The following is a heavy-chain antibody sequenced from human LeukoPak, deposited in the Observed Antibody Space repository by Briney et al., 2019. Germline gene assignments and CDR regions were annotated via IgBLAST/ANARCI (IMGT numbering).Heavy chain of an antibody. CDR1: GFTLITYW. V-gene: IGHV3-7*01. D-gene: IGHD4-17*01. J-gene: IGHJ4*02. Sequence: GGSLRLSCAASGFTLITYWMTWVRQAPGKGLEWVANINQDGSEKYYVGSVKGRFTISRDNARNSLYLQMNSLRAEDTAVYYCAKGGASVTRYVDYWGQGTLVTVSS. CDR3: AKGGASVTRYVDY. CDR2: INQDGSEK.